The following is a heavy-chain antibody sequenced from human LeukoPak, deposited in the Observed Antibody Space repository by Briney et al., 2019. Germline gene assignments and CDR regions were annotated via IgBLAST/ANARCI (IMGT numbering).Heavy chain of an antibody. CDR1: GGSISSSSYY. J-gene: IGHJ4*02. V-gene: IGHV4-39*07. D-gene: IGHD3-9*01. CDR2: IYYSGST. Sequence: SETLSLTCTVSGGSISSSSYYWGWIRQPPGKGLEWIGSIYYSGSTNYNPSLKSRVTISVDTSKNQFSLKLSSVTAADTAVYYCARDRGRYDILTGYRSGRLDYWGQGTLVTVSS. CDR3: ARDRGRYDILTGYRSGRLDY.